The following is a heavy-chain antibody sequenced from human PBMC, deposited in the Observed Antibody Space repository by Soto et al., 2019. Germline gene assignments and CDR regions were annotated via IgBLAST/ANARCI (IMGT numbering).Heavy chain of an antibody. Sequence: ASVKVSCKASGYSFTGYYLHWVRQAPGQGLEWMGWINPKNGVTKYGQKFQGRLTMTRDTSTSTAYMELSRLQSDDTAVYYCARARYSSHYYIDNWGQGTLVTVSS. CDR1: GYSFTGYY. CDR3: ARARYSSHYYIDN. CDR2: INPKNGVT. V-gene: IGHV1-2*02. D-gene: IGHD6-19*01. J-gene: IGHJ4*02.